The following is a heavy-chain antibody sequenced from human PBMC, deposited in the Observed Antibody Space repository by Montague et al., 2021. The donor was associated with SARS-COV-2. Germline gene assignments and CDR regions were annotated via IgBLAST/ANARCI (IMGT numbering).Heavy chain of an antibody. CDR2: ISSGGETT. CDR3: AKGIYMRRGVSHGMDV. D-gene: IGHD3-10*01. Sequence: SLRLSCPASGFGFDSYAMSWVRQAPGKGLEWLSAISSGGETTDYADSMKGRFTLSRDNSMNTLYLQMNRLRGEDTAVYYCAKGIYMRRGVSHGMDVWGQGTTVTVSS. J-gene: IGHJ6*02. V-gene: IGHV3-23*01. CDR1: GFGFDSYA.